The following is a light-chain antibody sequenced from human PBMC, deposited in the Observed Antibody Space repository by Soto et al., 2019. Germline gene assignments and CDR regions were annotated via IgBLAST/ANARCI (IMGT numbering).Light chain of an antibody. J-gene: IGLJ3*02. CDR1: SSDVGGYNY. V-gene: IGLV2-14*01. CDR2: EVS. Sequence: QSVLTQPDSVSGSPGQSITISCTGTSSDVGGYNYVSWYQKHPGKAPKLMTYEVSNRPSGVSNRFSGSKSGNTASLTISGLQAEDEADYYCSSYTSSSTHWVFGGGTKVTVL. CDR3: SSYTSSSTHWV.